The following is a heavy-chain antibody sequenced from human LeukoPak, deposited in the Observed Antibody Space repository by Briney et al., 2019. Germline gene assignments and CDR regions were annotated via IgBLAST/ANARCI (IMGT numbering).Heavy chain of an antibody. J-gene: IGHJ4*02. CDR3: ARGRAKIVGATDFDY. CDR1: GGSFSGYY. Sequence: SETLSLTCAVYGGSFSGYYWSWIRQPPGKGVGWIGEINHSGSTNYNPSLKSRVTISVDTSKNQFSLKLSSVTAADTAVYYCARGRAKIVGATDFDYWGQGTLVTVSS. CDR2: INHSGST. V-gene: IGHV4-34*01. D-gene: IGHD1-26*01.